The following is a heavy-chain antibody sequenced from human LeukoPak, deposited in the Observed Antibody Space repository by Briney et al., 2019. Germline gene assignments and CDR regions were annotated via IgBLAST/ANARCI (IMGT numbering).Heavy chain of an antibody. J-gene: IGHJ4*02. CDR2: IYYSGST. D-gene: IGHD2-2*01. Sequence: SETLSLTCTVSGGSISSSSYYWGWIRQPPGKGLEWIGSIYYSGSTYYNPSLKSRVTISVDTSKNQFSLKLSSVTAADTAVYYCARVKRKYQLLKPLHETPSHYFDYWGQGTLVTVSS. V-gene: IGHV4-39*07. CDR1: GGSISSSSYY. CDR3: ARVKRKYQLLKPLHETPSHYFDY.